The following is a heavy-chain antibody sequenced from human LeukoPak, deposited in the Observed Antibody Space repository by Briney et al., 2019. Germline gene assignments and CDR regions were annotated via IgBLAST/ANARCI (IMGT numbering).Heavy chain of an antibody. J-gene: IGHJ1*01. V-gene: IGHV3-23*01. CDR1: GFTFSSYA. CDR3: AKAPYDFWSGCLLYFQH. Sequence: GGSLRLSCAASGFTFSSYAMSWVRQAPGKGLEWVSAISGSGGSTYYADSVKGRFTISRDNSKNTLYLQMNSLRAGDTAVYYCAKAPYDFWSGCLLYFQHWGQGTLVTVSS. D-gene: IGHD3-3*01. CDR2: ISGSGGST.